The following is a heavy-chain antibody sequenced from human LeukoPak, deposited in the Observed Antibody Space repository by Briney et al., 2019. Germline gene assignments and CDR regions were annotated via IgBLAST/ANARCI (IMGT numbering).Heavy chain of an antibody. CDR2: IRAGNGNT. CDR1: GYTFTSYA. D-gene: IGHD1-26*01. J-gene: IGHJ4*02. CDR3: ARDSGSGNNDY. Sequence: ALVKVSCKASGYTFTSYAIHWVRQAPGQRLEWMGWIRAGNGNTKYSQNFQGRVTFISNTSATTAFMELSSLRSEDAAVYYCARDSGSGNNDYWGQGTLVTVSS. V-gene: IGHV1-3*01.